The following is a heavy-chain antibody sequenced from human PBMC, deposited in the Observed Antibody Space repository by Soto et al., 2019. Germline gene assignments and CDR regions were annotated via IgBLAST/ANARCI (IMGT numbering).Heavy chain of an antibody. CDR3: ARGVIEWLQPPHYYGMDV. CDR1: GGTFSSYA. CDR2: IIPIFGTA. V-gene: IGHV1-69*06. J-gene: IGHJ6*02. D-gene: IGHD5-12*01. Sequence: QVQLVQSGAEVKKPGSSVKVSCKASGGTFSSYAISWVRQAPGQGLEWIGGIIPIFGTANYAQKFQGRVTITADKATSTAYMELSSLRSEDTAVYYCARGVIEWLQPPHYYGMDVWGQGTTVTVSS.